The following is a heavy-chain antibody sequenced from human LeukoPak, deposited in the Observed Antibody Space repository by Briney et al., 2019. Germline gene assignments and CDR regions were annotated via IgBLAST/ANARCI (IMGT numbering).Heavy chain of an antibody. CDR2: INHRGST. V-gene: IGHV4-34*01. CDR3: ARVINGYYYYYMDV. J-gene: IGHJ6*03. D-gene: IGHD2/OR15-2a*01. CDR1: GGSFSGYY. Sequence: PSETLSLTCAVYGGSFSGYYWSWIRQPPGKGLEWIGEINHRGSTNYNPPLKSRVTISVDTSKNQFSLKLSSVTAADTAVYYCARVINGYYYYYMDVWGKGTTVTVSS.